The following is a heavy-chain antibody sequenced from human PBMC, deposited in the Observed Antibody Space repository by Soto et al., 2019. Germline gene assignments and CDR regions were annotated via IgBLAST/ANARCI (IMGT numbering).Heavy chain of an antibody. V-gene: IGHV5-51*01. Sequence: GESLKISCQASGYSFATHWIDWVRQMPGKGLQWMGVIYPDDSNTKYSPSFQGHVTLSVDKSTSTAYLQLSTLKASDSAMYFCARRIYGANDFWGQGTLVTVSS. CDR3: ARRIYGANDF. D-gene: IGHD4-17*01. CDR2: IYPDDSNT. CDR1: GYSFATHW. J-gene: IGHJ4*02.